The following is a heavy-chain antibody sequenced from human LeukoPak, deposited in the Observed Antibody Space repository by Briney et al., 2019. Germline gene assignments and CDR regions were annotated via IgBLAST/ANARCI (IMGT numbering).Heavy chain of an antibody. CDR2: ISGDSDAF. Sequence: PGGSLRLSCAASGFDFSAYTMTWVRQAPGKGLEWVSVISGDSDAFSHAASLRGRFTISRDNAKNSLYLQMSGLRVDDTAVYFCVRVEDWGAAGNRMDYWGQGTLVTVSS. V-gene: IGHV3-21*01. D-gene: IGHD1-26*01. J-gene: IGHJ4*02. CDR3: VRVEDWGAAGNRMDY. CDR1: GFDFSAYT.